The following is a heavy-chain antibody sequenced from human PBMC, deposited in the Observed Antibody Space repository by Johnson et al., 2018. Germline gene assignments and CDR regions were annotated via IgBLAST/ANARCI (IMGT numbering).Heavy chain of an antibody. D-gene: IGHD3-3*02. V-gene: IGHV3-74*01. CDR3: AREFSGGMDV. CDR2: T. Sequence: THYADTAKGRFTVSRDNAKNTLYLQMNSLRAEDTAVYYCAREFSGGMDVWGQGTTLTVSS. J-gene: IGHJ6*02.